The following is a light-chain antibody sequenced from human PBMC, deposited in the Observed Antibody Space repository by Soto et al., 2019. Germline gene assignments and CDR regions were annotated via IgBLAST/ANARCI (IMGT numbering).Light chain of an antibody. V-gene: IGKV1-39*01. CDR3: QQSFITPPRT. Sequence: DIQMTQSPSSLSASIGDRITITCRASQSISTYLNWYQQKPGKAPKLLIYGASTLQNGVPSRFSGSGSATDYTLTISSLQPEDFATYYCQQSFITPPRTFGGGTKVEIK. CDR1: QSISTY. J-gene: IGKJ4*01. CDR2: GAS.